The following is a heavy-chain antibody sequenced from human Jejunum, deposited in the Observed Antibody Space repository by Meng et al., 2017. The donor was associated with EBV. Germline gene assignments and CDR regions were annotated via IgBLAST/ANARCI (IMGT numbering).Heavy chain of an antibody. CDR1: GYTFINYG. CDR2: INPGNGNT. V-gene: IGHV1-3*01. Sequence: QVQLVHSGADVKKPGASVKGSCKASGYTFINYGIHWLRQAPGQRLELMGWINPGNGNTLYSQKFQGRVTITRDTSASTAYVELSRLRSEDTAVYYCSRDEKLGPYYFDYWGQGTLVTVSS. CDR3: SRDEKLGPYYFDY. J-gene: IGHJ4*02.